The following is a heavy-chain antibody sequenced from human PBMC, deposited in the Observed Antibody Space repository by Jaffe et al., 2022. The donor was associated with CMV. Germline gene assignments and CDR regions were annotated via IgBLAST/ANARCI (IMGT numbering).Heavy chain of an antibody. V-gene: IGHV4-34*01. CDR2: INHSGTT. CDR3: ARVNIDSTNYDYVWGSYRWAFDY. Sequence: QVQLQQWGAGLLKPSETLSLTCAVYGGSFSGYFWSWIRQPPGKGLEWIGEINHSGTTNYNASLKSRVTISVDTSKNQFSLKLSSVTAADTAVYYCARVNIDSTNYDYVWGSYRWAFDYWGQGTLVTVSS. CDR1: GGSFSGYF. D-gene: IGHD3-16*02. J-gene: IGHJ4*02.